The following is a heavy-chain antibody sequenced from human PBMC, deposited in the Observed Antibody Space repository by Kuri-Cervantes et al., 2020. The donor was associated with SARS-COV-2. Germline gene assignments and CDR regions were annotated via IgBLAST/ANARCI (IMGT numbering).Heavy chain of an antibody. CDR2: NYHSGST. Sequence: SETLSLTCTVSGGSISSGGYYWSWIRQPPGKGLEWIGYNYHSGSTYYNPSLRSRVIVSVDRSKNQFSLNLNSVTAADTALYYCARGAIDWGQGTLVTVSS. D-gene: IGHD2/OR15-2a*01. CDR3: ARGAID. V-gene: IGHV4-30-2*01. J-gene: IGHJ4*02. CDR1: GGSISSGGYY.